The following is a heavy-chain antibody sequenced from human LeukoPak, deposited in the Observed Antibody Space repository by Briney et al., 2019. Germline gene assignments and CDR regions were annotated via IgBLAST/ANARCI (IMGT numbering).Heavy chain of an antibody. CDR3: ARSYDSGSYYLYYYYYMDV. J-gene: IGHJ6*03. Sequence: SVKVSCKASGGTFSNYAISWVRQAPGQGLEWMGGIIPLFGTANYAQKFQGRVTITTDESTSTAYMELSSLRSEDTAVYYCARSYDSGSYYLYYYYYMDVWGKGTTVTVSS. CDR2: IIPLFGTA. CDR1: GGTFSNYA. V-gene: IGHV1-69*05. D-gene: IGHD3-10*01.